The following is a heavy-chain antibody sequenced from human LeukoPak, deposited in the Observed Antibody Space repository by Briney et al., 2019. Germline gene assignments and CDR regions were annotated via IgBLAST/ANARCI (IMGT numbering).Heavy chain of an antibody. Sequence: ASVKVSCKASGYTFTGYYMHWVRQAPGQGLEWMGWINPNSGGTNYAQKFQGRVTMTRDTSISTAYMELSRLRSDDTAVYYCARGPVAEWAGFDYWGQGTLVTVSS. V-gene: IGHV1-2*02. J-gene: IGHJ4*02. CDR2: INPNSGGT. CDR3: ARGPVAEWAGFDY. CDR1: GYTFTGYY. D-gene: IGHD6-19*01.